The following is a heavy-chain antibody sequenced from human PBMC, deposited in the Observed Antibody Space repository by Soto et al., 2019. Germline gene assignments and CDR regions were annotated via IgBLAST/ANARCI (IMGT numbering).Heavy chain of an antibody. V-gene: IGHV1-2*02. J-gene: IGHJ4*02. CDR2: INPNSGGT. CDR3: ARDTSYSSEGDY. D-gene: IGHD6-19*01. Sequence: ASVKVSCKASGYTFTGYYMHWVRQAPGQGLEWMGWINPNSGGTNYAQKFQGRVTMTRGTSISTAYMELSRLRSDDTAVYYCARDTSYSSEGDYWGQGTLVTVSS. CDR1: GYTFTGYY.